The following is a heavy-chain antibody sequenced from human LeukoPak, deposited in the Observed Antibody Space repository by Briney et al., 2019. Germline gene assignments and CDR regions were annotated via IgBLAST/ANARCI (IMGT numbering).Heavy chain of an antibody. J-gene: IGHJ4*02. Sequence: GGSLRLSCAASGFTFSSYAMHWVRQAPGKGLEWVAVISYDGSNKYYADSVKGRFTISRDNSKNTVYLQMNSLRAEDTAIYYCAKVWSPYYFDHWGQGTLVTVSS. CDR2: ISYDGSNK. D-gene: IGHD2-8*02. CDR1: GFTFSSYA. CDR3: AKVWSPYYFDH. V-gene: IGHV3-30-3*01.